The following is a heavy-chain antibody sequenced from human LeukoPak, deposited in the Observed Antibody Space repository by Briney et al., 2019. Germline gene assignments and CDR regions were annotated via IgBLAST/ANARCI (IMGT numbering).Heavy chain of an antibody. CDR2: INPNSGGT. D-gene: IGHD5-12*01. CDR1: GYTFTGYY. CDR3: ASGSGPKAYYFDY. Sequence: GASVKVSCKASGYTFTGYYTHWVRQAPGQGLEWMGWINPNSGGTNYAQKFQGRVTMTRDTSISTAYMELSRLRSDDTAVYYCASGSGPKAYYFDYWGRGTLVTVSS. V-gene: IGHV1-2*02. J-gene: IGHJ4*02.